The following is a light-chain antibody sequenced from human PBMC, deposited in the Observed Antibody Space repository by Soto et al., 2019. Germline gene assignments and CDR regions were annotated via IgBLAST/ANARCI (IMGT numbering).Light chain of an antibody. V-gene: IGKV3-15*01. CDR3: QHYNYWPYT. Sequence: EIVLTQSPATLSVSAGGTVTLSCRASQTIDNTLAWYQRKPGQAPRLLIYDASTRATGVPARFSGSGSGTDFTLTISSLQSEDFAVYYCQHYNYWPYTFGQGTKVDIK. CDR2: DAS. J-gene: IGKJ2*01. CDR1: QTIDNT.